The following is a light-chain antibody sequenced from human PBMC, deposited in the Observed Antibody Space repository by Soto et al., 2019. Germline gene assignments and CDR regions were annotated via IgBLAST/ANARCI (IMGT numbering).Light chain of an antibody. Sequence: DIQMTQSPSSLSASVGDRVTITCRASQSISIYLNWYQQKPGKAPKLLIYAASSLQSGVPSRFSGSGSGTDFPFSISSPQPEDFSAYYCQQSFRSPITFGQGTRLDI. CDR1: QSISIY. V-gene: IGKV1-39*01. CDR2: AAS. CDR3: QQSFRSPIT. J-gene: IGKJ5*01.